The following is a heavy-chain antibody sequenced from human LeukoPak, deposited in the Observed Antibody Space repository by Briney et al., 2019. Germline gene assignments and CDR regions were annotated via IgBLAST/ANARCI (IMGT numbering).Heavy chain of an antibody. CDR2: ISGSGGST. CDR3: ARASGSYEKYYFDY. D-gene: IGHD1-26*01. V-gene: IGHV3-23*01. CDR1: GFTFSSYA. J-gene: IGHJ4*02. Sequence: GSLRLSCAASGFTFSSYAMSWVRQAPGKGLEWVSAISGSGGSTYYADSVKGRFTISRDNSKNTLYLQMNSLRAEDTAVYYCARASGSYEKYYFDYWGQGTLVTVSS.